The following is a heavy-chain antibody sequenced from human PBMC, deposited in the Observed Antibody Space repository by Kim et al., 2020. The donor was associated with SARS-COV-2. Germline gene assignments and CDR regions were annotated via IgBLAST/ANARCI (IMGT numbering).Heavy chain of an antibody. Sequence: KFHGRVTITRDTSASTAYMELSSLRSEDTAVYYCARDQIQLWKDYYGMDVWGQGTTVTVSS. V-gene: IGHV1-3*01. J-gene: IGHJ6*02. D-gene: IGHD5-18*01. CDR3: ARDQIQLWKDYYGMDV.